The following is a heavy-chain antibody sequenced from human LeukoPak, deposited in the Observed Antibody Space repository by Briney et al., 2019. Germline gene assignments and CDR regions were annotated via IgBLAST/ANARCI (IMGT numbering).Heavy chain of an antibody. Sequence: PGGSLRLSCAASGFSFSTTWMHWVRQAPGKGLEWVSVIYSGGSTYYADSVKGRFTISRDNSKNTLYLQMNSLRAEDTAVYYCARLFGQYYFDYWGQGTLVTVSS. CDR2: IYSGGST. J-gene: IGHJ4*02. V-gene: IGHV3-66*04. CDR1: GFSFSTTW. D-gene: IGHD3-10*01. CDR3: ARLFGQYYFDY.